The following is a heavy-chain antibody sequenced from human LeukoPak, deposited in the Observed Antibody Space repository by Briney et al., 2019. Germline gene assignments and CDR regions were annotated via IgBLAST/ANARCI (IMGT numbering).Heavy chain of an antibody. V-gene: IGHV1-18*01. J-gene: IGHJ4*02. D-gene: IGHD3-9*01. CDR3: ARDKEGGYYDILTGYYNTPEFDY. Sequence: GASVKVSCKASGYTFTSYAMNWVRQAPGQGLEWMGWISAYNGNTNYAQKLQGRVTMTTDTSTSTAYMELRSLRSDDTAVYYCARDKEGGYYDILTGYYNTPEFDYWGQGTLVTVSS. CDR2: ISAYNGNT. CDR1: GYTFTSYA.